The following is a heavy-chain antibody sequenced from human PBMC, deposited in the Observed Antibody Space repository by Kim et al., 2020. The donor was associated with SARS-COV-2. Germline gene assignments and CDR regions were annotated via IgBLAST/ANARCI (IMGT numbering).Heavy chain of an antibody. Sequence: GGSLRLSCAASGFTFSSYWMSWVRQAPGKGLEWVANIKQDGSEKYYVDSVKGRFTISRDNAKNSLYLQMNSLRAEDTAVYYCASEIVVVTNNAFDIWGQGTMVTVSS. J-gene: IGHJ3*02. V-gene: IGHV3-7*01. CDR1: GFTFSSYW. D-gene: IGHD3-22*01. CDR3: ASEIVVVTNNAFDI. CDR2: IKQDGSEK.